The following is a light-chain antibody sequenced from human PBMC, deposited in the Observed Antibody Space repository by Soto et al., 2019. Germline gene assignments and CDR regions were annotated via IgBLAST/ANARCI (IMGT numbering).Light chain of an antibody. CDR3: QQCSSSSYT. Sequence: DIVGTQSPGALSLSPGDRAILSCRASQSGSSSYLAWYQQKPGQPPRLLIYSASSRATGIPDRFSGSGSGTDFTLTISRMEPEELAVYYCQQCSSSSYTFGHGTKLQIK. V-gene: IGKV3-20*01. CDR2: SAS. CDR1: QSGSSSY. J-gene: IGKJ2*01.